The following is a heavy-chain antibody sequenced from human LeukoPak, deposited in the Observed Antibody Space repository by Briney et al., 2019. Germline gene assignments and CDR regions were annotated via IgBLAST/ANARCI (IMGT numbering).Heavy chain of an antibody. CDR3: ARDQYDTWSRRGNFDS. D-gene: IGHD3-3*01. CDR2: IKLDGSEK. J-gene: IGHJ4*02. V-gene: IGHV3-7*03. Sequence: GGSLRLSCAASGFTFSSYWMSWVRQAPGKGLEWVANIKLDGSEKNYEDSVRGRFTISRDNTKNSLYLQMNSLRVEDTAVFYCARDQYDTWSRRGNFDSWGQGTLVIVSS. CDR1: GFTFSSYW.